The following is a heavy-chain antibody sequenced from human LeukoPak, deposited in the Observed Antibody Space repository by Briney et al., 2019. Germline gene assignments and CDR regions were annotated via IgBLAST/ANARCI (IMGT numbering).Heavy chain of an antibody. J-gene: IGHJ4*02. CDR2: IRYEGNNQ. CDR3: AKERGRGMHTTFDY. CDR1: GFIFSSYC. D-gene: IGHD1-1*01. V-gene: IGHV3-30*02. Sequence: GGSLRLSCAASGFIFSSYCMSWVRQAPGKGLEGGTFIRYEGNNQNYADCVKGRFTISRDNSKNTLYLQMNSLRTEDTAVYYCAKERGRGMHTTFDYWGQGTLVPVSS.